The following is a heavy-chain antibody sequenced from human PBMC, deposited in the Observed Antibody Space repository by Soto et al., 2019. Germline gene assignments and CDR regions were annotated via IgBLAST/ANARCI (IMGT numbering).Heavy chain of an antibody. D-gene: IGHD3-10*01. J-gene: IGHJ4*02. CDR3: ARDLVGSGSYPTYYFDY. V-gene: IGHV1-18*04. CDR2: ISAYNGNT. CDR1: GYTFTSYG. Sequence: ASVKVSCKASGYTFTSYGISWVRQAPGQGLEWMGWISAYNGNTNYAQKLQGRVTMTTDTSTSTAYMELRGLRSDDTAVYYCARDLVGSGSYPTYYFDYWGQGTLVTVSS.